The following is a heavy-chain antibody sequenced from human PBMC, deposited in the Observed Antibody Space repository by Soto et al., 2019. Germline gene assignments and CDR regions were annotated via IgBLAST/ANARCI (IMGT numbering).Heavy chain of an antibody. D-gene: IGHD6-19*01. CDR1: GFTVSGNY. Sequence: PGGSLRLSCAVSGFTVSGNYMNWVRQAPGKGLEWVSIIYSAETTYYADSLKGRFTISGDNSKNTLYLQMNSLRAEDTAVYYCAIGRYSSGWCDYWGQGTLVTVSS. CDR3: AIGRYSSGWCDY. CDR2: IYSAETT. V-gene: IGHV3-66*01. J-gene: IGHJ4*02.